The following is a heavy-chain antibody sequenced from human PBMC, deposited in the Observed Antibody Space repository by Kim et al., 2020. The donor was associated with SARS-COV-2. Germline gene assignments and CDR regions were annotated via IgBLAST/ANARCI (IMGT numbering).Heavy chain of an antibody. Sequence: SQTLSLTCAISGDSVSSNSAAWNWIRQSPSRGLEWLGRTYYRSKWYNDYAVSVKSRITINPDTSKNQFSLQLNSVTPEDTAVYYCARVPSWGSSWYVSSYFDYWGQGTLVTVSS. V-gene: IGHV6-1*01. CDR1: GDSVSSNSAA. CDR3: ARVPSWGSSWYVSSYFDY. D-gene: IGHD6-13*01. CDR2: TYYRSKWYN. J-gene: IGHJ4*02.